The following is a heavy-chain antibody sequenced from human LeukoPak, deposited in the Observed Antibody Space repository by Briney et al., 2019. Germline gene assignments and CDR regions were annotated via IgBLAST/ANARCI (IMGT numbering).Heavy chain of an antibody. J-gene: IGHJ3*01. Sequence: PSETLSLTCTVSGGSISSTTYYWGWIRQPPGKGLEWIGSIHYSGSTYYNPSLKSRVTISVDTSKNQFSLKLNSVTAADTAVYYCASHTSGNLDAFDLWGQGTMVTVSS. CDR3: ASHTSGNLDAFDL. CDR2: IHYSGST. CDR1: GGSISSTTYY. V-gene: IGHV4-39*01. D-gene: IGHD4-23*01.